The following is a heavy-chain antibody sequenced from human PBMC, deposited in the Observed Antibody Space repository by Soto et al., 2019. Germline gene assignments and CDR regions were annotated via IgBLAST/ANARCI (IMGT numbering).Heavy chain of an antibody. CDR1: GGSFSGYY. Sequence: LSLTCAVYGGSFSGYYWSWIRQPPGKGLEWIGEINHSGSTNYNPSLKSRVTISVDTSKNQFSLKLSSVTAADTAVYYCARGSETWPQAPFDYWGQGTLVTVSS. CDR2: INHSGST. D-gene: IGHD3-10*01. J-gene: IGHJ4*02. CDR3: ARGSETWPQAPFDY. V-gene: IGHV4-34*01.